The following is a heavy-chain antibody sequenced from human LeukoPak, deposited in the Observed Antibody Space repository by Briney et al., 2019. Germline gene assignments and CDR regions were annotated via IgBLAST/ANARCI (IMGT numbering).Heavy chain of an antibody. Sequence: PSETLSLTCAVYGGSFSGYYWSWIRQPPGTGLEWIGEINHSGTTNYNPSLKSRATISVDTSKNQFSLNLSSVTAADTAVYYCAREAQDNSGWGLWGRGTLVTVSS. CDR1: GGSFSGYY. CDR3: AREAQDNSGWGL. J-gene: IGHJ2*01. CDR2: INHSGTT. V-gene: IGHV4-34*01. D-gene: IGHD6-19*01.